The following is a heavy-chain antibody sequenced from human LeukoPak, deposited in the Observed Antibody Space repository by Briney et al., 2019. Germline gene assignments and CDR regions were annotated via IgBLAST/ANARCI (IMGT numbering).Heavy chain of an antibody. Sequence: KPSETLSLTCTVSGGSISSGGYSWSWIRQHPGRGLEWIGYIYYSGSTYYNPSLKSRVTISVDTSKNQFSLKLSSVTAADTAVYYCARVSKDYSYTAFDIWGQGTMVTVSS. CDR3: ARVSKDYSYTAFDI. CDR1: GGSISSGGYS. V-gene: IGHV4-31*03. J-gene: IGHJ3*02. CDR2: IYYSGST. D-gene: IGHD4-11*01.